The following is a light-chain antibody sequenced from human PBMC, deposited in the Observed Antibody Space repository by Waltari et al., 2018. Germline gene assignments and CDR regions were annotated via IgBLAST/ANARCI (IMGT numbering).Light chain of an antibody. V-gene: IGLV2-23*02. CDR1: SSDVGSYDL. J-gene: IGLJ2*01. Sequence: QSALTQPASVSGSPGPSITISCTGTSSDVGSYDLASWYQHHPGKAPKHMIYEVYKRPSGVSNRFSASKSGNTASLTISGLQAEDEADYYCCSYVGSSTFTFGGGTKLTVL. CDR2: EVY. CDR3: CSYVGSSTFT.